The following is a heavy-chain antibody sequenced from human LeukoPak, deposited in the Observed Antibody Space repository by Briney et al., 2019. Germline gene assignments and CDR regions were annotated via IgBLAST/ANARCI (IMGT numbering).Heavy chain of an antibody. CDR1: GFTFSSYT. J-gene: IGHJ4*02. Sequence: GGSLRLSCAASGFTFSSYTMSWVRQAPGKGPEWVSVIYSGGSTYYADSVKGRFTISRDNSKNTLHFQMNSLRAEDTAVYYCVRGRGYYDSSGYYPYYFDYWGQGTLVTVSS. V-gene: IGHV3-53*01. CDR2: IYSGGST. D-gene: IGHD3-22*01. CDR3: VRGRGYYDSSGYYPYYFDY.